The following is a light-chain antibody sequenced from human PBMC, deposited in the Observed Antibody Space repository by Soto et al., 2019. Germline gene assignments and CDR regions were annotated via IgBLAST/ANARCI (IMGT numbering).Light chain of an antibody. V-gene: IGKV3-20*01. Sequence: EIVLTQSPGTLSLSPGERATLSCRASQSVTNNYLAWYQQKTGQTPRLIVYLASSRAPGIPDRFSGSGSGTHFTLTIRRVEPEDSAVYYCQQYGSSPWTFGQGTKVEIK. J-gene: IGKJ1*01. CDR1: QSVTNNY. CDR3: QQYGSSPWT. CDR2: LAS.